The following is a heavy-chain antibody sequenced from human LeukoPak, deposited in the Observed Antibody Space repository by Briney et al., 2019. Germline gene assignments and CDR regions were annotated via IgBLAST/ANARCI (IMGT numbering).Heavy chain of an antibody. CDR3: ARDLRHLKYYDIFTGFDY. J-gene: IGHJ4*02. Sequence: ASVKVSCKASGYIFTSYFMHWVRQAPGQGLEWMGVINPSGGRTNYAQKFQGRVTMTRDMSTSTVYMELSSLRSEDTALYRCARDLRHLKYYDIFTGFDYWGQGTLVTVSS. V-gene: IGHV1-46*01. CDR1: GYIFTSYF. CDR2: INPSGGRT. D-gene: IGHD3-9*01.